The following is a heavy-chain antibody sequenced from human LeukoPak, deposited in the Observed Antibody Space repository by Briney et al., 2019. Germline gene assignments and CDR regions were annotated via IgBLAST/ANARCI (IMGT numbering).Heavy chain of an antibody. CDR1: GFTFSSYT. D-gene: IGHD3-9*01. J-gene: IGHJ4*02. Sequence: GGSLRLSCAASGFTFSSYTINWVRQTPGKGLEWVSSITTSSSYIYYADSVKGRFTISRDNAKNSLYLQMNSLRAEDTALYYCAKDTPRRDYDILTGLFDYWGQGTLVTVSS. CDR3: AKDTPRRDYDILTGLFDY. V-gene: IGHV3-21*04. CDR2: ITTSSSYI.